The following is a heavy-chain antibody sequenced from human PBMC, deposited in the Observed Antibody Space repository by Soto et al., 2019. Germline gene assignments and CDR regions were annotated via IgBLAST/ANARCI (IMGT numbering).Heavy chain of an antibody. CDR3: AKDLFYYDSSGYSQTDAFDI. D-gene: IGHD3-22*01. V-gene: IGHV3-30*18. Sequence: GGSLRLSCAASGFTFSSYGMHWVRQAPGKGLEWVAVISYDGSNKYYADSVKGRFTISRDNSKNTLYLQMNSLRAEDTAVYYCAKDLFYYDSSGYSQTDAFDIWGQGTMVTVSS. J-gene: IGHJ3*02. CDR1: GFTFSSYG. CDR2: ISYDGSNK.